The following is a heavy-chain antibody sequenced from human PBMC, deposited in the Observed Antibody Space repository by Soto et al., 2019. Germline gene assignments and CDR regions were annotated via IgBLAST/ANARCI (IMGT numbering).Heavy chain of an antibody. J-gene: IGHJ6*02. CDR2: INHSGST. D-gene: IGHD3-10*01. CDR1: GGSFSGYY. V-gene: IGHV4-34*01. CDR3: ARGGRFGEWDYYYGMDV. Sequence: SETLSLTCAVYGGSFSGYYWSWIRQPPGKGLEWIGEINHSGSTNYNPSLKSRVTISVDTSKNQFSLKLSSVTAADTAVYYCARGGRFGEWDYYYGMDVWGQGTTVT.